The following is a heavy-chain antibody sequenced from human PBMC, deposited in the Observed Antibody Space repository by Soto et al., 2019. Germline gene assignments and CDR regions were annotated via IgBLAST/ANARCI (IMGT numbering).Heavy chain of an antibody. CDR1: GGTFSSYA. J-gene: IGHJ4*02. V-gene: IGHV1-69*13. D-gene: IGHD3-22*01. Sequence: SVKVSCKASGGTFSSYAISWVRKVPGQGLEWMGGIIPIFGTADYAQKFQGRVTITADESTSTGNMELSSLRSEDTAVYYCASHYDSSGYYYRGLDYWGQGTLVTVSS. CDR2: IIPIFGTA. CDR3: ASHYDSSGYYYRGLDY.